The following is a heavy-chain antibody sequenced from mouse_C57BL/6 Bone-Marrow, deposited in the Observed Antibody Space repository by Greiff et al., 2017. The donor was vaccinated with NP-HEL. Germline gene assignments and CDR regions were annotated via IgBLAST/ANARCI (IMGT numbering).Heavy chain of an antibody. D-gene: IGHD2-4*01. CDR2: IYPGDGDT. J-gene: IGHJ1*03. Sequence: SGPELVKPGASVKISCKASGYAFSSSWMNWVKQRPGKGLEWIGRIYPGDGDTNYNGKFKGKATLTADKSSSTAYMQLSSLTSEDSAVYFCARTYYDYDVSYWYFDVWGTGTTVTVSS. V-gene: IGHV1-82*01. CDR3: ARTYYDYDVSYWYFDV. CDR1: GYAFSSSW.